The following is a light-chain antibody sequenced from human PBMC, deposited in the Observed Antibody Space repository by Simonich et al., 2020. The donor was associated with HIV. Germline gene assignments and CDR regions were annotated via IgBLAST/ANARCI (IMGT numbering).Light chain of an antibody. CDR2: KAS. Sequence: DSQMTQSPSTLSASVGDRVTITCRARQRFRSWLAWYQQKPGKVPKLLIYKASSLESGVPSRFSGSGSGTEFTLTISSLQPDDFATYYCQQYNSYSYTFGQGTKLEIK. CDR1: QRFRSW. V-gene: IGKV1-5*03. CDR3: QQYNSYSYT. J-gene: IGKJ2*01.